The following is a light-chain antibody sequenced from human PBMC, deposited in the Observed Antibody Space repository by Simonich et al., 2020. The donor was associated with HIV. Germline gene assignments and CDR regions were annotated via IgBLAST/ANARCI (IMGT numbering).Light chain of an antibody. J-gene: IGKJ4*01. CDR2: WAS. Sequence: DIVMTQSPDSLAVSLGERATLNCKSSQRVLYSSNNRTYLAWYQQKPGKPPKRLIYWASTREAGVPDRFSGSGSGTDFTLTISSLQAEDVAVYYCQQYYSTPLTFGGGTKVEIK. V-gene: IGKV4-1*01. CDR1: QRVLYSSNNRTY. CDR3: QQYYSTPLT.